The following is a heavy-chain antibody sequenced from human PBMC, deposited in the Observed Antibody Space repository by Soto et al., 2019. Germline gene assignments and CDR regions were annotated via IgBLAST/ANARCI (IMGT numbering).Heavy chain of an antibody. CDR1: GFTLSSYG. CDR2: IWYDGSNK. V-gene: IGHV3-33*01. J-gene: IGHJ6*02. CDR3: ARDPTYYDFWSGYSSYYYYGMDV. Sequence: PGGSLRLSCAASGFTLSSYGMHWVRQAPGKGLEWVAVIWYDGSNKYYADSVKGRFTISRDNSKNTLYLQMNSLRAEDTAVYYCARDPTYYDFWSGYSSYYYYGMDVWGQGTTVTVYS. D-gene: IGHD3-3*01.